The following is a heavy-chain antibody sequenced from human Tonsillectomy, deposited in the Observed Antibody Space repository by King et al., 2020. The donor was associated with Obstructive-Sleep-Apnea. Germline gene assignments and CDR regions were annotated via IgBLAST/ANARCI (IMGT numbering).Heavy chain of an antibody. CDR3: ARDRCSSTSCYADGWFDP. Sequence: QLVQSGAEVKKPGASVKVSCKASGYTFTSYGISWMRQAPGQGLEWMGWISAYNGNTNYAQKLQGRVTMTTDTSTSTAYMELRSLRSDDTAVYYCARDRCSSTSCYADGWFDPWGKGTLVTVSS. V-gene: IGHV1-18*04. J-gene: IGHJ5*02. D-gene: IGHD2-2*01. CDR1: GYTFTSYG. CDR2: ISAYNGNT.